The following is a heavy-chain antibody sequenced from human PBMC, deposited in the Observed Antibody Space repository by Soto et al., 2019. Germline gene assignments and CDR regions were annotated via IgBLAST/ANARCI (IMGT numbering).Heavy chain of an antibody. J-gene: IGHJ4*02. D-gene: IGHD3-9*01. Sequence: QVTLKESGPVLVKPTETLTLTCTVSGFSLSNARMGVSWIRQPPGKALEWLAHIFSNDEKSYSTSLKSRLTISKDTSKSQVVLTMTHMDPVDTATYYCARINDILTGFDYWGQGTLVTVSS. CDR2: IFSNDEK. V-gene: IGHV2-26*01. CDR1: GFSLSNARMG. CDR3: ARINDILTGFDY.